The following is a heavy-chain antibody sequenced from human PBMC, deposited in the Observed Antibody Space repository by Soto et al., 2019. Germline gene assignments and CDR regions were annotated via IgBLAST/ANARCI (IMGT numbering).Heavy chain of an antibody. D-gene: IGHD2-15*01. CDR2: MNPDSGDT. V-gene: IGHV1-8*01. CDR3: ARWLRGGNVNFDY. Sequence: QVQLVQSGAEVKKPGASVKVSCKASGYAFSSYDMNWVRQATGQGREWMGWMNPDSGDTGDVERFRGRVTITRNTSRNTAYLELSSLTSVDTGVYYCARWLRGGNVNFDYWGQETLVTVSS. CDR1: GYAFSSYD. J-gene: IGHJ4*02.